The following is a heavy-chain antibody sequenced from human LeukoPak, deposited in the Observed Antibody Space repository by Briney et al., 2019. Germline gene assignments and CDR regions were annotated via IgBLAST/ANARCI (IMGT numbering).Heavy chain of an antibody. Sequence: GGSPRLSCAASGFTFSSYSMNWVRQAPGKGLEWVSSISSSSSYIYYADSVKGRFTISRDNAKNSLYLQMNSLRAEDAAVYYCARDFAPYCGGDCYSVYFDYWGQGTLVTVSS. CDR2: ISSSSSYI. CDR3: ARDFAPYCGGDCYSVYFDY. CDR1: GFTFSSYS. J-gene: IGHJ4*02. D-gene: IGHD2-21*02. V-gene: IGHV3-21*01.